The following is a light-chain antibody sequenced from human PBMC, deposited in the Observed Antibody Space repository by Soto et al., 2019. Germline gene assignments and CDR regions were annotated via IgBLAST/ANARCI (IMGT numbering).Light chain of an antibody. V-gene: IGKV1-39*01. Sequence: DIQMTQAHSTLSASVGHRVTITCRASQSIRGWLAWYQQKPGKAPNLLLHTASRLQSGVPSRFSGSGSGTNFSLTICRLQREDFATYYWHQSYDTPRTFGQGTKVDIK. CDR1: QSIRGW. CDR2: TAS. CDR3: HQSYDTPRT. J-gene: IGKJ1*01.